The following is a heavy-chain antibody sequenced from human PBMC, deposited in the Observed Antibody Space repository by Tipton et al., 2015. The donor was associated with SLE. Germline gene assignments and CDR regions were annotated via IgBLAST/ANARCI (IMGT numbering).Heavy chain of an antibody. CDR3: VKDGAATAAGGYDM. CDR1: GFTFSNFG. Sequence: QLVQSGAEVKQPGASVTVACKASGFTFSNFGISWVRLAPGGGLEWMGWISGYNAKTNFAQKSQGRLTMTTDTSTRTAYMDLTSLTFDDTAMYYCVKDGAATAAGGYDMWGQGTMVTVSS. D-gene: IGHD6-13*01. J-gene: IGHJ3*02. V-gene: IGHV1-18*01. CDR2: ISGYNAKT.